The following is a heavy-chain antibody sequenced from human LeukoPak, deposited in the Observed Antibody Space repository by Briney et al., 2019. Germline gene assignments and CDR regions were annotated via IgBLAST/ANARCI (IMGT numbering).Heavy chain of an antibody. CDR3: AKDVTIFGVVIIGSAFDI. CDR2: ISWNSGSI. J-gene: IGHJ3*02. V-gene: IGHV3-9*01. CDR1: GFTFSSYA. D-gene: IGHD3-3*01. Sequence: GGSLRLSCAASGFTFSSYAMSWVRQAPGKGLEWVSGISWNSGSIGYADSVKGRFTISRDNAKNSLYLQMNSLRAEDTALYYCAKDVTIFGVVIIGSAFDIWGQGTVVTVSS.